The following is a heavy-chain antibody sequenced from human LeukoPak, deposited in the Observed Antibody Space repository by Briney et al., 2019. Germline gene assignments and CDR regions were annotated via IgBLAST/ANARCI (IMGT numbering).Heavy chain of an antibody. V-gene: IGHV1-46*01. CDR1: GYTFTGYY. CDR3: ARDHELWSPDY. J-gene: IGHJ4*02. D-gene: IGHD3-10*01. Sequence: ASVKVSCKASGYTFTGYYMHWVRQAPGQGLEWMGIITPHSGATTYAQSFQDRVTMTRDMSTGTVYVELSSLTSEDMAVYYCARDHELWSPDYWGQGTLVIVSS. CDR2: ITPHSGAT.